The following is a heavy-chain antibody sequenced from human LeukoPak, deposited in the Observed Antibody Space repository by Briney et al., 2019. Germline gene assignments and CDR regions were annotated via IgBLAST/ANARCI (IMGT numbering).Heavy chain of an antibody. J-gene: IGHJ5*02. Sequence: PSETLSLTCTVSGGSISSYYWSWIRQPPGKGLEWIGYIYYSGSTNYNPSLKSRVTISVDTSKNQFSLKLSSVTAADTAVYYCAREGDYEEWRDWFDPWGQGTLVTVSS. V-gene: IGHV4-59*01. CDR2: IYYSGST. D-gene: IGHD4-17*01. CDR1: GGSISSYY. CDR3: AREGDYEEWRDWFDP.